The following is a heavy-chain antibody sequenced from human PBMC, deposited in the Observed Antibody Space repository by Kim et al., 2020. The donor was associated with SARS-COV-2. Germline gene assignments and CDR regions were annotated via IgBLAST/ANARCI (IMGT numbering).Heavy chain of an antibody. J-gene: IGHJ4*02. D-gene: IGHD6-19*01. V-gene: IGHV3-23*01. CDR2: IRGSGSTT. CDR1: GFTFSHFA. Sequence: GGSLRLSCAASGFTFSHFALPWVRQAPGKGLEWVSAIRGSGSTTYYADSVKGRFTISRDNSKNTLYMQMNSLRAEDTAVYYCATRAVSGSPSDFGVMCYLVYLGQGTQVTVSS. CDR3: ATRAVSGSPSDFGVMCYLVY.